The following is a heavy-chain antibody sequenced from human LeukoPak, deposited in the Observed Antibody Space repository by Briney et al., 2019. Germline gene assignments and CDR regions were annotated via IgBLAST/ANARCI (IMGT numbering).Heavy chain of an antibody. Sequence: GSCLRLFCAAWGLTFDDYYMHWVRHAPGKGLEWVSGISWNSRSIGYADSVKGRFTISRDNPKNSLYLQMNSQRAEDTALYFCAKDYTSRHIAFWFDPWGQGTLVTVSS. D-gene: IGHD2-21*01. CDR3: AKDYTSRHIAFWFDP. CDR1: GLTFDDYY. J-gene: IGHJ5*02. CDR2: ISWNSRSI. V-gene: IGHV3-9*01.